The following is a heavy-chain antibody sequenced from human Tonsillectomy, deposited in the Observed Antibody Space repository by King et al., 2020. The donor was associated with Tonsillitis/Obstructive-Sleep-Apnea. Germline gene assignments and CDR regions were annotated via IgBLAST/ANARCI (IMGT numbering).Heavy chain of an antibody. CDR1: GFTISSRA. V-gene: IGHV3-23*04. CDR2: ITNNAGKT. J-gene: IGHJ4*02. Sequence: VQLVESGGGLVQPGGSLRLSCAASGFTISSRAVSWVRQAPGKGLDWVSSITNNAGKTYYADSVMGRFTISRDESKNTLYLQMNSLRVEDTAVYYCAKDHESSVWPTFASWGQGTLVTVSA. D-gene: IGHD1-1*01. CDR3: AKDHESSVWPTFAS.